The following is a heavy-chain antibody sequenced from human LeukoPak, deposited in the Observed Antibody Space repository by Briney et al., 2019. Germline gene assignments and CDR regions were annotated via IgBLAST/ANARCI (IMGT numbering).Heavy chain of an antibody. J-gene: IGHJ4*02. D-gene: IGHD2-8*01. CDR2: IKEDGSER. CDR1: GGSISSSNW. CDR3: ARDLGYCTNGVCHTRLDY. Sequence: ETLSLTCAVSGGSISSSNWWSWVRQTPGKGLEWVASIKEDGSERQYVDSVKGRFSISRDNTKGSLFLQLNSLRAEDTAVYYCARDLGYCTNGVCHTRLDYWGQGTLVAVSS. V-gene: IGHV3-7*03.